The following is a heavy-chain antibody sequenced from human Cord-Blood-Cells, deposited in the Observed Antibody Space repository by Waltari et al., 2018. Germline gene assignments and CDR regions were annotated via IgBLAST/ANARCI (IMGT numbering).Heavy chain of an antibody. D-gene: IGHD3-9*01. CDR1: GGSISSGDYY. J-gene: IGHJ3*02. V-gene: IGHV4-30-4*08. CDR2: IYYSGST. CDR3: ARDTVVTYYDILTGYDAFDI. Sequence: QVQLQESGPGLVKPSQTLSLTCTVSGGSISSGDYYWSWIRQPPGNGREWIGYIYYSGSTYYNPSLKSRVTISVDTSKNQFSLKLSSVTAADTAVYYCARDTVVTYYDILTGYDAFDIWGQGTMVTVSS.